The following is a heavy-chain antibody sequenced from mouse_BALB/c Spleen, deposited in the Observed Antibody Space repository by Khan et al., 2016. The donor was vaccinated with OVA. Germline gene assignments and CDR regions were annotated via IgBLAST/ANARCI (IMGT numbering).Heavy chain of an antibody. D-gene: IGHD2-14*01. CDR3: TRLGTTRGWFAY. Sequence: QVQLQQSGAELAKPGASVKMSCKASGYTFTTNWMHWVKQRPGQGLEWIGYINPSTGYTEYNQKFKDKATLTADKSSSTAYMQLSSLTSEDSAVYDCTRLGTTRGWFAYWGHGTLVTVSA. CDR1: GYTFTTNW. J-gene: IGHJ3*01. V-gene: IGHV1-7*01. CDR2: INPSTGYT.